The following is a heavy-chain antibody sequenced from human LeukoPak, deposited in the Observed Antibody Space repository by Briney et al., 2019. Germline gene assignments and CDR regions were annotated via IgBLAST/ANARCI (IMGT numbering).Heavy chain of an antibody. CDR3: ARYVVYGSGKYYFDY. CDR2: INYSGST. D-gene: IGHD3-10*01. Sequence: SETLSLTCTVSGGSVSSTNFWSWIRQPPGKGLEWIASINYSGSTYYNPSLKSRVTISVDTSENQFSLKLSSVTAADTAVYYCARYVVYGSGKYYFDYWGQGTLATVSS. J-gene: IGHJ4*02. CDR1: GGSVSSTNF. V-gene: IGHV4-39*01.